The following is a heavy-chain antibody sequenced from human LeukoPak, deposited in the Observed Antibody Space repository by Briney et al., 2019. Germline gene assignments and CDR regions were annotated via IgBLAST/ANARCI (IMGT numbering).Heavy chain of an antibody. Sequence: GGSLRLSCAASGFTFSSYSMNWVRQAPGRGLEWVSYISSSSSTIYYADSVKGRFTISRDNAKNSLYLQMNSLRAEDTAVYCCATCSGWYEGYYFDYWGQGTLVTVSS. CDR1: GFTFSSYS. CDR3: ATCSGWYEGYYFDY. V-gene: IGHV3-48*01. D-gene: IGHD6-19*01. CDR2: ISSSSSTI. J-gene: IGHJ4*02.